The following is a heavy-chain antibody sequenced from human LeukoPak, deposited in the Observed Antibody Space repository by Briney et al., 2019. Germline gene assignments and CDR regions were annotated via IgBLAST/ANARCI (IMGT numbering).Heavy chain of an antibody. D-gene: IGHD6-13*01. CDR1: GGSISSYY. CDR3: ARDGAIAAAGIDY. V-gene: IGHV4-59*12. CDR2: IYYSGST. J-gene: IGHJ4*02. Sequence: SETLSLTCTVSGGSISSYYWSWIRQPPGKGLEWIGSIYYSGSTYYNPSLKSRVTISVDTSKNRFSLKLSSVTAADTAVYYCARDGAIAAAGIDYWGQGTLVTVSS.